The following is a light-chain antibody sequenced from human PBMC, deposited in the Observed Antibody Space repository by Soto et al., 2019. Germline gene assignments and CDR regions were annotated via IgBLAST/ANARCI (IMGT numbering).Light chain of an antibody. Sequence: QAVVTQEPSLTVSPGGTVTLTCGSSPGSVTSGHWPYWFQQKPGQFPRALIYDTNNRHSWTPARFSGSLLGGTPALILSGARPEDEADYYCSLSYSGVRVFGGGTKLTVL. CDR1: PGSVTSGHW. CDR3: SLSYSGVRV. J-gene: IGLJ3*02. V-gene: IGLV7-46*01. CDR2: DTN.